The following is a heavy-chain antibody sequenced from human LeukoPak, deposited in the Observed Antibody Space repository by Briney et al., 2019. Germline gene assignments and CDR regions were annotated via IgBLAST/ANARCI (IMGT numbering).Heavy chain of an antibody. D-gene: IGHD2-21*01. J-gene: IGHJ4*02. V-gene: IGHV4-28*05. Sequence: SETLSLTCAVSGYSISSSNWWGWIRQPPGKGLEWIGYIYYSGSIYYNPSLKSRVTMSVDTSKNQFSLKLSSVTAVDTAVYYCARSSASGDPYYFGYWGQGTLVTVSS. CDR3: ARSSASGDPYYFGY. CDR2: IYYSGSI. CDR1: GYSISSSNW.